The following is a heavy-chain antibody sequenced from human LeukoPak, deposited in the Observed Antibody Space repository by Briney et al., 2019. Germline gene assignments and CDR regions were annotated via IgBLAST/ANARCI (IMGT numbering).Heavy chain of an antibody. V-gene: IGHV3-33*06. D-gene: IGHD3-22*01. CDR2: IWYDGSNK. CDR3: AKASMIVVVITFDY. J-gene: IGHJ4*02. CDR1: GFTFSSYE. Sequence: PGGSLRLSCAASGFTFSSYEMNWVRQAPGKGLEWVAVIWYDGSNKYYADSVKGRFTISRDNSKNTLYLQMNSLRAEDTAVYYCAKASMIVVVITFDYWGQGTLVTVSS.